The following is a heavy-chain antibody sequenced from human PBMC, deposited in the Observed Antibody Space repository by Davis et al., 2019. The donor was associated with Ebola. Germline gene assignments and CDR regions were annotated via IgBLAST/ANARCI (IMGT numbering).Heavy chain of an antibody. CDR2: ISSSGTVT. J-gene: IGHJ4*02. V-gene: IGHV3-21*04. CDR3: ARAGGSYYNFDY. D-gene: IGHD1-26*01. CDR1: GFTFNTYA. Sequence: GESLKISCAASGFTFNTYAMSWVRQPPGKGLEWISSISSSGTVTYYADSVKGRFTISRDNAKNSLYLQMNSLRAEDTAIYYCARAGGSYYNFDYWGQGTLVTVSS.